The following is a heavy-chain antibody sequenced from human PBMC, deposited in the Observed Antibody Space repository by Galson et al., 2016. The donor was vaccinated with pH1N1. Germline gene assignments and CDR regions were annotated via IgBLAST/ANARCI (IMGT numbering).Heavy chain of an antibody. Sequence: ETLSLTCTVSGGSISRSSYYWDWIRQPPGKGLEWIGSIYYSGSTYYNPSLKSRVTISVDTSKNQFSLKLSSVTAADTAVYYCAMVPRGEFLYYMDVWGKGTTVTVSS. D-gene: IGHD3-16*01. CDR1: GGSISRSSYY. CDR2: IYYSGST. V-gene: IGHV4-39*07. J-gene: IGHJ6*03. CDR3: AMVPRGEFLYYMDV.